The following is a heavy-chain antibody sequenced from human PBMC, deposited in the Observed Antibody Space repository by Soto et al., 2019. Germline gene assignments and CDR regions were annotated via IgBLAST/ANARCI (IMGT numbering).Heavy chain of an antibody. Sequence: GESLKISCKSSGYSFTTYWIGWVRQMPGKGLEWMGIIYPGDSDTRYSPSSQGQVTISADKSINTAYLQWSSLKASDTAMYYCARSMTTVTTDGAFDIWGQGTMVTVS. D-gene: IGHD4-4*01. CDR1: GYSFTTYW. CDR3: ARSMTTVTTDGAFDI. V-gene: IGHV5-51*01. CDR2: IYPGDSDT. J-gene: IGHJ3*02.